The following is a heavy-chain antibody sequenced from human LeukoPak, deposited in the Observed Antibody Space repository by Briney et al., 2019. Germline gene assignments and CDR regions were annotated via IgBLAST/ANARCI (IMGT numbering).Heavy chain of an antibody. J-gene: IGHJ4*02. CDR3: ANAVFDY. Sequence: GRSLRLSCAASGFTFSNYAMYWVRQAPGKGLEWVAVISYDENNKYYTDSVKGRFTISRDNSKNTLYLQMNSLRAEDTAVYYCANAVFDYWGQGTLVTVSS. CDR2: ISYDENNK. V-gene: IGHV3-30-3*01. CDR1: GFTFSNYA.